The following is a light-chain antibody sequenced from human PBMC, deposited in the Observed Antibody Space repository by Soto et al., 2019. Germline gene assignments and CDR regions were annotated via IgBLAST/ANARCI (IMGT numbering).Light chain of an antibody. CDR3: LQALQTPRT. Sequence: DIVMTQSPLSLPVTPGEPASISCRASQSLLNRNGYNSLDWYLQKPGQSPQLLIYLGSNRASGVPDRFSGSGSGTDFTLKISRVEAEDVGIYYCLQALQTPRTFGQGTKVEVK. CDR2: LGS. J-gene: IGKJ1*01. V-gene: IGKV2-28*01. CDR1: QSLLNRNGYNS.